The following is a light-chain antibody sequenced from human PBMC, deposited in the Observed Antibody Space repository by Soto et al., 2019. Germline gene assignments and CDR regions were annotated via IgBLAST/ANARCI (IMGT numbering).Light chain of an antibody. V-gene: IGKV1-39*01. CDR3: LQTYSTPRT. J-gene: IGKJ1*01. CDR1: RGIPNY. Sequence: DIPVTQSPSSLSVSVGDRVTLTCRTSRGIPNYLNWYQQRPGKAPRLLIYDVSTLYTGVPSRFSGARSGSDFTLTISSLQPEDSATYFCLQTYSTPRTFGQGTRVTVK. CDR2: DVS.